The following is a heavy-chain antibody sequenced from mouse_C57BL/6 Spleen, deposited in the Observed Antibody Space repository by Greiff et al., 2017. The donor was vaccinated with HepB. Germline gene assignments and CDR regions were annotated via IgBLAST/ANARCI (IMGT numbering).Heavy chain of an antibody. V-gene: IGHV1-42*01. Sequence: EVQLQQSGPELVKPGASVKISCKASGYSFTGYYMNWVKQSPEKSLEWIGEINPSTGGTTYNQKFKAKATLTVDKSSSTAYMQLKGLTSEDSAVYYCARWNYGHMDYWGQGTSVTVSS. CDR1: GYSFTGYY. CDR3: ARWNYGHMDY. CDR2: INPSTGGT. D-gene: IGHD1-2*01. J-gene: IGHJ4*01.